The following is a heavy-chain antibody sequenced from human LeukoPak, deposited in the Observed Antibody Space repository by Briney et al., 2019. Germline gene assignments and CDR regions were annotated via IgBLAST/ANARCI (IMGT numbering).Heavy chain of an antibody. J-gene: IGHJ4*02. CDR3: AKGYYYGSGSYDY. CDR1: GSTFSSYG. V-gene: IGHV3-30*18. Sequence: GRSLRLSCAASGSTFSSYGMHWVRQAPGKGLEWVAVISYDGSNKYYADSVKGRFTISRDNSKNTLYLQMNSLRAEDTAVYYCAKGYYYGSGSYDYWGQGTLVTVSS. CDR2: ISYDGSNK. D-gene: IGHD3-10*01.